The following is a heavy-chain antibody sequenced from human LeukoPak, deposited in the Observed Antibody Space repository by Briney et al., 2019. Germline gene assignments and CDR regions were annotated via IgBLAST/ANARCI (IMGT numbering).Heavy chain of an antibody. D-gene: IGHD5-12*01. CDR1: GFTSSNAW. V-gene: IGHV3-15*01. Sequence: GGSLRLSCAASGFTSSNAWMSWVRQAPGKGLEWVGRIKSKTDGGTTDYAAPVKGRFTISRDDSKNTLYLQMNSLKTEDTAVYYCTTDRWLREGVFDYWGQGTLVTVSS. J-gene: IGHJ4*02. CDR3: TTDRWLREGVFDY. CDR2: IKSKTDGGTT.